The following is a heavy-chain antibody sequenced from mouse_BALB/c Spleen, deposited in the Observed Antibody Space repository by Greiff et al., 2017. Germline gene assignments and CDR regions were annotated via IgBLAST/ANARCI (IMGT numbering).Heavy chain of an antibody. V-gene: IGHV5-6-3*01. Sequence: EVKVEESGGGLVQPGGSLKLSCAASGFTFSSYGMSWVRQTPDKRLELVATINSNGGSTYYPDSVKGRFTISRDNAKNTLYLQMSSLKSEDTAMYYCARSTGTGFDYWGQGTTLTVSS. CDR2: INSNGGST. D-gene: IGHD4-1*02. CDR3: ARSTGTGFDY. J-gene: IGHJ2*01. CDR1: GFTFSSYG.